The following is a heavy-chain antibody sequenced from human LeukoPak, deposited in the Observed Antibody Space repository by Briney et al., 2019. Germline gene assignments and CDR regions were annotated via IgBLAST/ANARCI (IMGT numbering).Heavy chain of an antibody. CDR1: GGTFSNYA. CDR3: ARAVVDDLAGYYWGDRIDP. D-gene: IGHD3-9*01. CDR2: IIVTLGTA. V-gene: IGHV1-69*04. Sequence: SVKVSCKATGGTFSNYAIGWVRQAPGQGLEWMGRIIVTLGTANYAQKFQGRVAITADKSTSTAYMELSSLTSEDTAVYYCARAVVDDLAGYYWGDRIDPWGQGSLVSVYS. J-gene: IGHJ5*02.